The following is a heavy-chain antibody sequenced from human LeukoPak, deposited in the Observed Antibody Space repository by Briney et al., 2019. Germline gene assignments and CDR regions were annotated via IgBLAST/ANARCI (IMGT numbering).Heavy chain of an antibody. CDR3: AREGVGRGAYSPIDY. J-gene: IGHJ4*02. CDR2: IIPIFGTA. D-gene: IGHD6-13*01. V-gene: IGHV1-69*13. CDR1: GGTFSSYA. Sequence: ASVKVSCTASGGTFSSYAISWVRQAPGQGLEWMGGIIPIFGTANYAQKFQGRVTITADESTSTAYMELSSLRSEDTAVYYCAREGVGRGAYSPIDYWGQGTLVTVSS.